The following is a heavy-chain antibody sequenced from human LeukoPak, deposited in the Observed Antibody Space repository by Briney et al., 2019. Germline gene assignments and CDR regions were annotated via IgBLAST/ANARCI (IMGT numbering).Heavy chain of an antibody. J-gene: IGHJ4*02. D-gene: IGHD3-16*01. V-gene: IGHV4-4*07. CDR2: IYTSGST. Sequence: SETLSLTCTVSGGSISSYYWSWIRQPAGKGLEWIGRIYTSGSTNYNPSLKSRVTMSVDTSKNQFSLKLSSVTAADTAVYYCVRESRLSGGYYFDYWGQGTLVTVSS. CDR1: GGSISSYY. CDR3: VRESRLSGGYYFDY.